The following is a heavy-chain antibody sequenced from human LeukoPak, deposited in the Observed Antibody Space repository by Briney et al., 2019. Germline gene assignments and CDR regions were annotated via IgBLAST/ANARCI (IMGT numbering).Heavy chain of an antibody. CDR3: ASDRYSSIWYH. D-gene: IGHD6-13*01. J-gene: IGHJ4*02. CDR2: INHSDTI. Sequence: PSETLSLTCAVSGASFSDYKWAWIRQPPGKGLEWIGEINHSDTITYNPSLDSRVTISIDRSKNQFSLKLTSMTAADTAIYYCASDRYSSIWYHWGQGTLVTVSS. CDR1: GASFSDYK. V-gene: IGHV4-34*01.